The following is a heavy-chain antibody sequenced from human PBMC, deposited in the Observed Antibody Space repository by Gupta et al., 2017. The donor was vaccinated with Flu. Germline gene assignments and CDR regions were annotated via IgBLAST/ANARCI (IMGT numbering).Heavy chain of an antibody. CDR2: IRSKTNSYAT. D-gene: IGHD1-26*01. Sequence: EVQLVESGGGLVQPGGSLKLSCEASGFTFSGAAINWVRQAPGKGLEWVGRIRSKTNSYATAYGASVKGRFTISRDDSKNMAYLQMNNLRSEDTALYYGARGLVVGATTGTDYWGQGILVIVSS. V-gene: IGHV3-73*01. CDR3: ARGLVVGATTGTDY. J-gene: IGHJ4*02. CDR1: GFTFSGAA.